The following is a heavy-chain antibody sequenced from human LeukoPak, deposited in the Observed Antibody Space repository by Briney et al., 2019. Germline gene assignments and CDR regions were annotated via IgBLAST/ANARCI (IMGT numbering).Heavy chain of an antibody. Sequence: GRSLRLSCAASGFTFDDYAMHWVRQAPGKGLEWVSGISWNSGSIGYADSMKGRFTISRDNAKNSLYLQMNSLRAEDTALYYCAKDMKGGGVSAFDIWGQGTMVTVSS. CDR1: GFTFDDYA. CDR3: AKDMKGGGVSAFDI. CDR2: ISWNSGSI. D-gene: IGHD3-16*01. V-gene: IGHV3-9*01. J-gene: IGHJ3*02.